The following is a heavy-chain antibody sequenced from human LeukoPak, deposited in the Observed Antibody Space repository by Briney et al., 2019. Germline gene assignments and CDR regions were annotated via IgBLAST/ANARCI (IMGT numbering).Heavy chain of an antibody. D-gene: IGHD3-22*01. CDR2: MNPNSGNT. V-gene: IGHV1-8*01. CDR3: ARGTYDSSGYYYGY. Sequence: ASVKVSCKASGYSFTSYDINWVRQATGQGLEWMGWMNPNSGNTGYAQKFQGRVTMTRNTSISTAYMELSSLRSEDTAVYYCARGTYDSSGYYYGYWGQGTLVTVSS. CDR1: GYSFTSYD. J-gene: IGHJ4*02.